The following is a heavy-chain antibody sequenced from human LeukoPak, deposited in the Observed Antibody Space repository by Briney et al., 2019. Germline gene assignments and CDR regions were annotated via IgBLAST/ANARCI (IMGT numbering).Heavy chain of an antibody. D-gene: IGHD3-9*01. CDR1: GYTFTSYG. CDR2: ISAYNGKT. CDR3: GRYFDWLLDPEYYYYYYGMDV. Sequence: ASVKVSCKASGYTFTSYGISWVRQAPGQGLEWMGWISAYNGKTNYAQKLQGRVTMTTDTSTSTAYMELRSLRADDTAVYYCGRYFDWLLDPEYYYYYYGMDVWGQGTTVTVSS. J-gene: IGHJ6*02. V-gene: IGHV1-18*01.